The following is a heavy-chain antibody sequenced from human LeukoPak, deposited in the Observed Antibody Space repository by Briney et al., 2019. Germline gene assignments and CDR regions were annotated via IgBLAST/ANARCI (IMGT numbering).Heavy chain of an antibody. CDR1: GYIFSGYG. V-gene: IGHV1-18*01. CDR3: ARFRAGVGEPYGDY. D-gene: IGHD3-10*01. Sequence: ASVKVSCKASGYIFSGYGISWVRQAPGQGLEWMGWISAYNGNTNYAQKVQGRVTMTTDTSTSTGYMELRSLRFDDTAVYYCARFRAGVGEPYGDYWGQGTLVTVSS. J-gene: IGHJ4*02. CDR2: ISAYNGNT.